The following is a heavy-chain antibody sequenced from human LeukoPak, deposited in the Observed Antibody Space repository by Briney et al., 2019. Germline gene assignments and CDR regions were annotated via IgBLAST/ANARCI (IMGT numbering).Heavy chain of an antibody. CDR3: ARAYSSSWYNWFDP. CDR2: IYYSGST. V-gene: IGHV4-39*01. D-gene: IGHD6-13*01. Sequence: SETLSLTCTVSGGSISSSSYYWGWIRQPPGKGLEWIGSIYYSGSTYYNPSLKGRVTISVDTSKNQFSLKLSSVTAADTAVYYCARAYSSSWYNWFDPWGQGTLVTVSS. CDR1: GGSISSSSYY. J-gene: IGHJ5*02.